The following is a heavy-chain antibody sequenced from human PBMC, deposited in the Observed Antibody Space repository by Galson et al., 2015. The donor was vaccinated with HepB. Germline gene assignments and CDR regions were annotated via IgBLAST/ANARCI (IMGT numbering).Heavy chain of an antibody. V-gene: IGHV1-69*13. CDR1: GGTFSSYA. J-gene: IGHJ3*02. Sequence: SVKVSCKASGGTFSSYAISWVRQAPGQGLEWMGGIIPIFGTANYAQKFQGRVTITADESTSTAYMELSSLRSEDTAVYYCARVLFGYYDSSTPSETFDIWGQGTMVTVSS. CDR2: IIPIFGTA. CDR3: ARVLFGYYDSSTPSETFDI. D-gene: IGHD3-22*01.